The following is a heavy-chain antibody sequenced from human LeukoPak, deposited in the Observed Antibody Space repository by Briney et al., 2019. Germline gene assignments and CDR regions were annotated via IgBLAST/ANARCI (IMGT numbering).Heavy chain of an antibody. Sequence: GGSLRLSCAASGFTVSSNYMSWVRQAPGKGLEWVSVIYSGGSTYYADSVKGRFTISRDNSKNTLYLQMNSLRVDDTAVYYCANYNSGPFDYWGQGTLVTVSS. CDR1: GFTVSSNY. CDR3: ANYNSGPFDY. J-gene: IGHJ4*02. V-gene: IGHV3-66*01. CDR2: IYSGGST. D-gene: IGHD6-19*01.